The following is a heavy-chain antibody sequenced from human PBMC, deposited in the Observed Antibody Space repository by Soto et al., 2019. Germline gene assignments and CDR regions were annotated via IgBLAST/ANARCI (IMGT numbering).Heavy chain of an antibody. J-gene: IGHJ5*02. CDR2: ISAYNGNT. CDR3: ARKKSLLSGGWSGYYQDGVWFDP. D-gene: IGHD3-3*01. V-gene: IGHV1-18*01. CDR1: GYNFTSYG. Sequence: ASVKVPCKASGYNFTSYGISWVRQAPGQGLEWMGWISAYNGNTNYAQKLQGRVTMTTDTSTSTDYMELRSLRSDGTAVYYCARKKSLLSGGWSGYYQDGVWFDPWG.